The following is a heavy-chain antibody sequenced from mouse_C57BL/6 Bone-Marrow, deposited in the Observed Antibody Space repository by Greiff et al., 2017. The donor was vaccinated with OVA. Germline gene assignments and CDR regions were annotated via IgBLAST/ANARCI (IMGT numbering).Heavy chain of an antibody. V-gene: IGHV1-59*01. D-gene: IGHD1-1*01. Sequence: QVQLQQSGAELVRPGTSVKLSCKASGYTFTSYWMHWVKQRPGQGLEWIGVIDPSDSYTNYNQKFKGKATLTVDTSSSTAYMQLSSLTSEDSAVYYCARQDGSSPWYFDVWGTGTTVTVSS. CDR1: GYTFTSYW. CDR3: ARQDGSSPWYFDV. J-gene: IGHJ1*03. CDR2: IDPSDSYT.